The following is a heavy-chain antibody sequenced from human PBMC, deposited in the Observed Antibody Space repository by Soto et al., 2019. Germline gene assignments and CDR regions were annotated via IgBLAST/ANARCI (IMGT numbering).Heavy chain of an antibody. Sequence: EVQLLESGGGLVQPGGSLRLSCAASGFTFSSYAMSWVRQAPGKGLEWVSAISGSGGSTYYADSVKGRFTISRDNSKNTLYLQVHSLRAEDTAVYYCAKGDVVVVAATRFDPWGQGTLVTVSS. V-gene: IGHV3-23*01. CDR2: ISGSGGST. J-gene: IGHJ5*02. CDR1: GFTFSSYA. D-gene: IGHD2-15*01. CDR3: AKGDVVVVAATRFDP.